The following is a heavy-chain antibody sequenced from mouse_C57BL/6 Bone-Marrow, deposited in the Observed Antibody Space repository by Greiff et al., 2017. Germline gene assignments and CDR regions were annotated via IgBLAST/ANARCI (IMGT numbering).Heavy chain of an antibody. Sequence: QVQLQQPGAELVRPGSSVKLSCKASGYTFTSYWMDWVKQRPGQGLEWIGNIYPSDSETHYNQKFKDKATLTVDKSSSTAYMQLSSLTSEDSAVYYCARGGVDWDFGVWGTGTTVTVSA. J-gene: IGHJ1*03. CDR1: GYTFTSYW. V-gene: IGHV1-61*01. CDR2: IYPSDSET. CDR3: ARGGVDWDFGV.